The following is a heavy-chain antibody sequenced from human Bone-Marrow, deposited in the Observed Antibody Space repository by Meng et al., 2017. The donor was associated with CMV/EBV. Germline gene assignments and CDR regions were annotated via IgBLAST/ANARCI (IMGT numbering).Heavy chain of an antibody. D-gene: IGHD2-2*01. CDR2: ISSSGSTI. CDR3: ARDSCSSTSCNDAFDI. Sequence: GGSLRLSCAASGFTFSSYEMNWVRQAPGKGLEWVSYISSSGSTIYYADSVKGRFTISRDNAKNSLYLQMNSLRAEDTAVYYCARDSCSSTSCNDAFDIWGQGTMVTVSS. V-gene: IGHV3-48*03. J-gene: IGHJ3*02. CDR1: GFTFSSYE.